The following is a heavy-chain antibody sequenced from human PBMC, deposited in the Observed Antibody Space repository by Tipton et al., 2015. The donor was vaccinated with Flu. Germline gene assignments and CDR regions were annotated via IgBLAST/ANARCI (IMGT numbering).Heavy chain of an antibody. CDR1: GGSISSYY. D-gene: IGHD4-23*01. J-gene: IGHJ2*01. CDR3: ARHYTVDRYFDL. Sequence: TLSLTCTVSGGSISSYYWSWIRQPPGKGLEWIGSIYYSGSTYYNPSLKSRVTISVDTSKNQFSLKLSSVTAADTAVYYCARHYTVDRYFDLWGRGTPVTVSS. V-gene: IGHV4-59*08. CDR2: IYYSGST.